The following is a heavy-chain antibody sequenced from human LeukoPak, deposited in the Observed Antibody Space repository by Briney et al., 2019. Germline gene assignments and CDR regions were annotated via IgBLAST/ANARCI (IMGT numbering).Heavy chain of an antibody. CDR2: INHSGST. V-gene: IGHV4-34*01. Sequence: SETLSLTCAVYGGSFSGYYWSWIRQPPGKGLEWIGEINHSGSTNYNPSLKSRVTISVDTSKNQFSLKLTSVTAADTAVYYCARGTLKSPTRPSDYWGQGNLVTVSS. CDR1: GGSFSGYY. CDR3: ARGTLKSPTRPSDY. J-gene: IGHJ4*02.